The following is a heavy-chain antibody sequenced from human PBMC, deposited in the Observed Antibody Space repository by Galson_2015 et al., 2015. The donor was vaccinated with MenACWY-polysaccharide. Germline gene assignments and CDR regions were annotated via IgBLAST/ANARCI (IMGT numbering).Heavy chain of an antibody. Sequence: SLRLSCAAPGFTSSTYAMSWVRQAPGKGLDWVSVISGSGDKTSCADSVKGRFTISRDNSKNTLYLQMNSLRAEDTAVYYCAKYMAVPYYYYYMDVWGKGTTVTVSS. V-gene: IGHV3-23*01. D-gene: IGHD1-14*01. J-gene: IGHJ6*03. CDR1: GFTSSTYA. CDR2: ISGSGDKT. CDR3: AKYMAVPYYYYYMDV.